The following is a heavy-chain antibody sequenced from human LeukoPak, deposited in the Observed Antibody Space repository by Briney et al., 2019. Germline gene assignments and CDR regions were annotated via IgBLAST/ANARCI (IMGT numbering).Heavy chain of an antibody. J-gene: IGHJ3*02. Sequence: GASVKVSCKASGYTFTGYYMHWVRQAPGQGLEWMGWINPNSGGTNYAQKFQGRVTMTRDTSISTAYMELSRLRSDDTAVYYCARVIVRYFDWSDSAFDIWGQGTMVTGSS. CDR1: GYTFTGYY. V-gene: IGHV1-2*02. D-gene: IGHD3-9*01. CDR3: ARVIVRYFDWSDSAFDI. CDR2: INPNSGGT.